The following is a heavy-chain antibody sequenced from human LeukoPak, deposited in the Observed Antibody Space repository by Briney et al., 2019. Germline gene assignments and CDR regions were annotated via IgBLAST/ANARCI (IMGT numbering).Heavy chain of an antibody. D-gene: IGHD3-10*01. V-gene: IGHV3-21*01. J-gene: IGHJ6*03. CDR1: GFTFSSYS. CDR3: ARERSVLLWFGEWINYYYYMDV. CDR2: ISSSSSYI. Sequence: KPGGSLRLSCAASGFTFSSYSMNWVRQAPGKGLEWVSSISSSSSYIYYADSVKGRFTISRDNAKNSLYLQMNSLRAEDTAVYYCARERSVLLWFGEWINYYYYMDVWGKGTTVTISS.